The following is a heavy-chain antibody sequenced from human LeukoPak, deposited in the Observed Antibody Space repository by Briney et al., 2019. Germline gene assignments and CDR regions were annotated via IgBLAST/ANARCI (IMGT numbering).Heavy chain of an antibody. CDR3: ARGVVVAATTY. CDR2: IYYSGST. D-gene: IGHD2-15*01. V-gene: IGHV4-39*07. Sequence: PSETLSLTCTVSGGSISSSSYYWGWIRQPPGKGLEWIGSIYYSGSTYYNPSLKSRVTISVDTSKNQFSLKLSSVTAADTAVYYCARGVVVAATTYWGQGTLVTVSS. J-gene: IGHJ4*02. CDR1: GGSISSSSYY.